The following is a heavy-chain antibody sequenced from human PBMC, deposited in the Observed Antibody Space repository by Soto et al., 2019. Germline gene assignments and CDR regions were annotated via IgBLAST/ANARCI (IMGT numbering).Heavy chain of an antibody. Sequence: ASVKVSCKASGYTFTGYYIHWVRQAPGQGLEWMGWINPNSGGTNYAQKFQGRVTMTRDTSISTAYMELSRLRSDDTAVYYCAKSNYGDGAFDIWGQGPLVTVS. CDR3: AKSNYGDGAFDI. CDR1: GYTFTGYY. J-gene: IGHJ3*02. D-gene: IGHD4-17*01. V-gene: IGHV1-2*02. CDR2: INPNSGGT.